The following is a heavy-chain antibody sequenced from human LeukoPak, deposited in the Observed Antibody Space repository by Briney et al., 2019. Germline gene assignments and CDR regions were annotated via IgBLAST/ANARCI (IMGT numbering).Heavy chain of an antibody. CDR3: ARRYCSGGSCYFDY. CDR2: IYHSGST. CDR1: GGSISSGGYS. V-gene: IGHV4-30-2*01. Sequence: KTSQTLSLTCAVSGGSISSGGYSWSWIRQPPGKGLEWIGYIYHSGSTYYNPSLKSRVTISVDRSKNQFSLKLSSVTAADTAVYYCARRYCSGGSCYFDYWGRGTLVTVSS. J-gene: IGHJ4*02. D-gene: IGHD2-15*01.